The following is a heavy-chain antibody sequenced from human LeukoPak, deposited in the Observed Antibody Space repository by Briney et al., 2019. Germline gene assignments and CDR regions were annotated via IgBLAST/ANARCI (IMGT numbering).Heavy chain of an antibody. D-gene: IGHD3-10*01. CDR1: GFTFSTYS. CDR2: ISSSGSNI. CDR3: AKFHRPYGSGSFDAFDI. Sequence: PGGSLRLSCAASGFTFSTYSMNWVRQAPGKGLEWVSYISSSGSNIYYADSVKGRFTISRDNAKNSLYLQMNSLRAEDTAVYYCAKFHRPYGSGSFDAFDIWGQGTMVTVSS. V-gene: IGHV3-48*04. J-gene: IGHJ3*02.